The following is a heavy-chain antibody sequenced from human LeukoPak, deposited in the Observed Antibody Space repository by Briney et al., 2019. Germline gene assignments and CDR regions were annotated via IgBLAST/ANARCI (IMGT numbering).Heavy chain of an antibody. D-gene: IGHD2-2*01. CDR1: GDXISGKY. V-gene: IGHV4-4*07. J-gene: IGHJ5*01. CDR2: IYSSGTT. CDR3: ARLDILVPRAVEWFDP. Sequence: SETLSLTCIVSGDXISGKYWSWIRRPAGKGLEWLGRIYSSGTTDYSPSLMSRVTMSLDTSKNHTSLRLRSVTAADTAVYYCARLDILVPRAVEWFDPWGQGTVVTVSS.